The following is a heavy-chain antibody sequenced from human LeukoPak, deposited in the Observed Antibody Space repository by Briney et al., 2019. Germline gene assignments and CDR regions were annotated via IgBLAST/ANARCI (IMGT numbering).Heavy chain of an antibody. Sequence: PSETLSLTCTVSGGSISTYYWSWIRQPPGKGQVWNGYIYYSGSTNYNPSLKSRVTISVDTSKNQFSLKLSSVTAADTAVYYCARDYSNYIMDYWGQGTLVTVSS. CDR2: IYYSGST. CDR3: ARDYSNYIMDY. CDR1: GGSISTYY. V-gene: IGHV4-59*01. J-gene: IGHJ4*02. D-gene: IGHD4-11*01.